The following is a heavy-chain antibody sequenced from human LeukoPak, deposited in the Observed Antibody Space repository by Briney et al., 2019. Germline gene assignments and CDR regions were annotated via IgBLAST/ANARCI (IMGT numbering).Heavy chain of an antibody. V-gene: IGHV4-59*12. CDR3: ASGRGYCSSTSCYNRGLYYYYYMDV. Sequence: SETLSLTCTVSGGSMIKYFWNWFRQPPGKGLEWIGYISHSGSTSYSPSLKNRVSISVDTSNNQFSLKLRSVTAADTAVYYCASGRGYCSSTSCYNRGLYYYYYMDVWGKGTTVTVSS. CDR2: ISHSGST. D-gene: IGHD2-2*02. J-gene: IGHJ6*03. CDR1: GGSMIKYF.